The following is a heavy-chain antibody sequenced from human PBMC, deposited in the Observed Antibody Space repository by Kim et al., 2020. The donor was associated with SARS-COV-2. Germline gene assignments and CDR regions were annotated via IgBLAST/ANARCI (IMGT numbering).Heavy chain of an antibody. CDR1: GGSFSGYY. CDR3: ARDPTRQITMVRGVFQRWFDP. D-gene: IGHD3-10*01. V-gene: IGHV4-34*01. Sequence: SETLSLTCAVYGGSFSGYYWSWIRQPPGKGLEWIGEINHSGSTNYNPSLKSRVTISVDTSKNQFSLKLSSVTAADTAVYYCARDPTRQITMVRGVFQRWFDPWGQGTLVTVSS. CDR2: INHSGST. J-gene: IGHJ5*02.